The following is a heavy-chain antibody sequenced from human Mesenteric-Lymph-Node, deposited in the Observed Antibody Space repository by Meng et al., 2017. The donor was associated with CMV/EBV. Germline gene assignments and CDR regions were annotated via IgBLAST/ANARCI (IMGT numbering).Heavy chain of an antibody. CDR2: IYYSGST. CDR3: ARVYYDSSGYYDDWYFDL. V-gene: IGHV4-31*02. CDR1: ISRGGYY. D-gene: IGHD3-22*01. Sequence: ISRGGYYWSWLRQHPGKGLEWLGYIYYSGSTYYNPSLKSRVTISVDTSKNQFSLKLSSVTAADTAVYYCARVYYDSSGYYDDWYFDLWGRGTLVTVSS. J-gene: IGHJ2*01.